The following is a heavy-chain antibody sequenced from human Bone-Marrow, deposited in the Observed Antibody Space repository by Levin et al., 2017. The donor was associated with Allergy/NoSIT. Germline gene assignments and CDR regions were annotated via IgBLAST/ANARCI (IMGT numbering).Heavy chain of an antibody. V-gene: IGHV1-2*02. CDR1: GYTFSGQY. CDR3: ARPPSSGWYGGPFDF. Sequence: ASVKVSCKASGYTFSGQYIHWVRQASGRGLEWMGWIDPKNGATDYARKFQGRVTMTRDTSISTVYMDLNNLTSDDTAVYYGARPPSSGWYGGPFDFWGQGTLVAVSS. J-gene: IGHJ4*02. D-gene: IGHD6-19*01. CDR2: IDPKNGAT.